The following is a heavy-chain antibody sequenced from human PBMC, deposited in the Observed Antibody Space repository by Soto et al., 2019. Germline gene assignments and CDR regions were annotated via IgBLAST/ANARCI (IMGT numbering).Heavy chain of an antibody. V-gene: IGHV5-10-1*01. CDR2: IDPSDSYT. J-gene: IGHJ4*02. Sequence: ESLKISCKGSGYSFTSYWISWVRQMPGKGLEWMGRIDPSDSYTNYSPSFQGHVTISADKSISTAYLQWSSLKASDTAMYYCARLRQQWLAPDYWGQGTLVTVSS. CDR1: GYSFTSYW. CDR3: ARLRQQWLAPDY. D-gene: IGHD6-19*01.